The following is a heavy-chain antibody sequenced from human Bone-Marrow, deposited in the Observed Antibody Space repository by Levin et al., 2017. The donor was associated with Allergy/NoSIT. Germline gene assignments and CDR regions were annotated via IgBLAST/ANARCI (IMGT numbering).Heavy chain of an antibody. Sequence: PEASVKVSCKASGGTFSSYTISWVRQAPGQGLEWMGRIIPILGIANYAQKFQGRVTITADKSTSTAYMELSSLRSEDTAVYYCARGEISWFGELFYYFDYWGQGTLVTVSS. CDR2: IIPILGIA. J-gene: IGHJ4*02. CDR3: ARGEISWFGELFYYFDY. V-gene: IGHV1-69*02. D-gene: IGHD3-10*01. CDR1: GGTFSSYT.